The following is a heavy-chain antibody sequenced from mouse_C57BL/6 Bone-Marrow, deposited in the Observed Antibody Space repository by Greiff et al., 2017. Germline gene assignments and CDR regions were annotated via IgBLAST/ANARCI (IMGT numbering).Heavy chain of an antibody. V-gene: IGHV5-12*01. CDR2: ISNGGGST. J-gene: IGHJ3*01. CDR3: ARHDWDWFAY. CDR1: GFTFSDYY. Sequence: EVKLMESGGGLVQPGGSLKLSCAASGFTFSDYYMYWVRQTPEKRLEWVAYISNGGGSTYYPDTVKGRFTISRDNAKNTLYLQMSRLKSEDTAMYYCARHDWDWFAYWGQGTLVTVSA. D-gene: IGHD4-1*01.